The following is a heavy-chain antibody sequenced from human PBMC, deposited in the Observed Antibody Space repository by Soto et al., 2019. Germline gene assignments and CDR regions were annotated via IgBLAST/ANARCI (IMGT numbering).Heavy chain of an antibody. D-gene: IGHD2-2*01. J-gene: IGHJ4*02. CDR3: AKERMEQYQLLPFFDY. CDR2: ISYDGSNE. V-gene: IGHV3-30*18. CDR1: GFTFSSHG. Sequence: VGSLRLSCAASGFTFSSHGMHWLRQAPGKGLEWVTVISYDGSNEYYADSVKGRFTISRDNSKNTLYLQMTSLRAEDTAVYYCAKERMEQYQLLPFFDYWGQGTLVTVSS.